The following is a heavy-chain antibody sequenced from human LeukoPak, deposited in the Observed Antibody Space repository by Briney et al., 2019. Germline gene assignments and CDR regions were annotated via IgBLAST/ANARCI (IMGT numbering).Heavy chain of an antibody. CDR3: ARDHYYDSSAEHYFDY. V-gene: IGHV3-33*08. CDR1: GFTFSSYG. Sequence: GRSLRLSCAASGFTFSSYGMHWVRQAPGKGLEWVAVIWYDGSNKYYADSVKGRFTISRDNSKNTLYLQMNSLRAEDTAVYYCARDHYYDSSAEHYFDYWGQGTLVTVSS. D-gene: IGHD3-22*01. J-gene: IGHJ4*02. CDR2: IWYDGSNK.